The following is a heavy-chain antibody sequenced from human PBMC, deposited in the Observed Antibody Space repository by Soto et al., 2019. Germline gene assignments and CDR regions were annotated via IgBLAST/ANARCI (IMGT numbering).Heavy chain of an antibody. CDR2: INHSGST. D-gene: IGHD3-10*01. CDR3: ARERPMVGSGSLQLMYYFDY. V-gene: IGHV4-34*01. J-gene: IGHJ4*02. Sequence: SETLSLTCAVYGGSFSGYYWSWIRQPPGKGLEWIGEINHSGSTNYNPSLKSRVTISVDTSKNQFSLKLSSVTAADTAVYYCARERPMVGSGSLQLMYYFDYWGQGTLVTVSS. CDR1: GGSFSGYY.